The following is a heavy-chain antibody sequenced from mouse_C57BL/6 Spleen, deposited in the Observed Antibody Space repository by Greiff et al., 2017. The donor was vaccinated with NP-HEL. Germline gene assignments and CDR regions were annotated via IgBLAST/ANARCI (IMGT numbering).Heavy chain of an antibody. D-gene: IGHD1-2*01. CDR2: IYPGSGNT. J-gene: IGHJ2*01. CDR1: GYTFTDYY. V-gene: IGHV1-76*01. CDR3: ARGGTTADY. Sequence: QVQLKESGAELVRPGASVKLSCKASGYTFTDYYINWVKQRPGQGLEWIARIYPGSGNTYYNEKFKGKATLTAEKSSSTAYMQLSSLTSEDSAVYCCARGGTTADYWGQGTTLTVSS.